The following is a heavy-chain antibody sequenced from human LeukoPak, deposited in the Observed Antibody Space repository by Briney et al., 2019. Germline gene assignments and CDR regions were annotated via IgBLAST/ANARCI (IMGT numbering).Heavy chain of an antibody. CDR3: TTDLSVLIDYDFWNAPYP. Sequence: MPGGSLRLSCAASGFTFSNAWMSWVRQAPGKGLEWVGRIKSKTDGGTTDYAAPVKGRFTISRDDSKNTLYLQMNSLKTEDTAVYYCTTDLSVLIDYDFWNAPYPWGQGTLVTVSS. CDR2: IKSKTDGGTT. J-gene: IGHJ5*02. D-gene: IGHD3-3*01. V-gene: IGHV3-15*01. CDR1: GFTFSNAW.